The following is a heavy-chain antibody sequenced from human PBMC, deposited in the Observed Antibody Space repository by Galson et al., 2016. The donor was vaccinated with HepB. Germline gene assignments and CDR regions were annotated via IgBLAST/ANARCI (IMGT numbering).Heavy chain of an antibody. D-gene: IGHD6-13*01. V-gene: IGHV3-48*03. Sequence: SLRLSCAASGFAFSRYEFNWVRQAPGKGLEWVSHISYSNAVSYAASVKGRFTISRDNDGDSLFLEMRGLRVEDTAVYYCGRGMSNRWYAYKRSYYYSMELWGRGTSIIVSS. CDR3: GRGMSNRWYAYKRSYYYSMEL. J-gene: IGHJ6*02. CDR2: ISYSNAV. CDR1: GFAFSRYE.